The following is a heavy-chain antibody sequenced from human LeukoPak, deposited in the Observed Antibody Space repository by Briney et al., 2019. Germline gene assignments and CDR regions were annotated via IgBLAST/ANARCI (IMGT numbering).Heavy chain of an antibody. CDR1: GFSLSTSGVG. D-gene: IGHD3-10*01. CDR2: IYWDDDR. V-gene: IGHV2-5*02. Sequence: SGPTLVKPTQTLTLTCTFSGFSLSTSGVGVGWIRQPPGKALEWLALIYWDDDRRYSPSLKSRLTITKDTSKNQVVLTMTNMDPVDTATYYCAHIDYYGSGSSLYYFDYWGQGTLVTVSS. J-gene: IGHJ4*02. CDR3: AHIDYYGSGSSLYYFDY.